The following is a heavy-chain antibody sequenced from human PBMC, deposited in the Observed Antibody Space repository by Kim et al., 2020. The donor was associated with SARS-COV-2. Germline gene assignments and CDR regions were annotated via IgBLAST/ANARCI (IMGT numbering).Heavy chain of an antibody. CDR1: GYTLTELS. CDR3: ATVRKLKGRFLEWLPPDY. J-gene: IGHJ4*02. V-gene: IGHV1-24*01. Sequence: ASVKVSCKVSGYTLTELSMHWVRQAPGKGLEWMGGFDPEDGETIYAQKFQGRVTMTEDTSTDTAYMELSSLRSEDTAVYYCATVRKLKGRFLEWLPPDYWGQGTLVTVSS. D-gene: IGHD3-3*01. CDR2: FDPEDGET.